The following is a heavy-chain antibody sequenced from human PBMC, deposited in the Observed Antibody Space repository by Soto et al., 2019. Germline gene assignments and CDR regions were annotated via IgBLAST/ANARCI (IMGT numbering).Heavy chain of an antibody. CDR2: IDWDDDK. J-gene: IGHJ4*02. Sequence: SGPTLVNPTQTLTLTCTFSGFSLSTSGMCVSWIRQPPGKALEWLALIDWDDDKYYSTSLKTRLTISKDTSKNQVVLTMTNMDPVDTATYYCARIRSPSGVMLFDYWGQGTLVTVSS. CDR1: GFSLSTSGMC. V-gene: IGHV2-70*01. D-gene: IGHD3-16*01. CDR3: ARIRSPSGVMLFDY.